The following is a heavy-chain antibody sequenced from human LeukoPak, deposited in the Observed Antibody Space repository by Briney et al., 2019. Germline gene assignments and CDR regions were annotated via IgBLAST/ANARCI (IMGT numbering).Heavy chain of an antibody. V-gene: IGHV1-69*05. Sequence: ASVKVSLKASGGTFSSYAISWVRQAPRQGLEWMGGIIPIFGTANYPQKFQGRFTITTDHSTSTAYMELSSLRSEDTAVYYCAREIQLWPYYFDYWGQGTLVTVSS. CDR2: IIPIFGTA. CDR3: AREIQLWPYYFDY. CDR1: GGTFSSYA. D-gene: IGHD5-18*01. J-gene: IGHJ4*02.